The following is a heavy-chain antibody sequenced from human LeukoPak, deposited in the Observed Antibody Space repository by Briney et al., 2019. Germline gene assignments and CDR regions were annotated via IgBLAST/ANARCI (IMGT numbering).Heavy chain of an antibody. D-gene: IGHD3-10*01. Sequence: SSETLSLTCTVSGGSISSGGYYWSWIRQHPGKGLEWIGYIYYSGSTYYNPSLKSQVTISVDTSKNQFSLKLSSVTAADTAVYYCARDGSGIDYYYYGMDVWGQGTTVTVSS. CDR1: GGSISSGGYY. J-gene: IGHJ6*02. V-gene: IGHV4-31*01. CDR3: ARDGSGIDYYYYGMDV. CDR2: IYYSGST.